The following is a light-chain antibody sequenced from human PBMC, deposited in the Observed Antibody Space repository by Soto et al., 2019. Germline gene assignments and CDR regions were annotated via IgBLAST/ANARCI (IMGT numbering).Light chain of an antibody. Sequence: QSALTQPASVSGSPGQSITISCTGTSSNVGSYKLVSWYQQHPGKAPKLMIFEVNKRPSGVFNRFSGSKSGNTASLTISGLRVEDEAVYYCCSLGGSPPFVCGTGTKVPVL. CDR2: EVN. J-gene: IGLJ1*01. CDR1: SSNVGSYKL. V-gene: IGLV2-23*02. CDR3: CSLGGSPPFV.